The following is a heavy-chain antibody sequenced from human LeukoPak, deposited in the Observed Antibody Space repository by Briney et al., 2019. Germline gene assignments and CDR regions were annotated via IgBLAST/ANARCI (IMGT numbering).Heavy chain of an antibody. CDR1: GGTFSSHA. V-gene: IGHV1-69*04. CDR2: IIPILGIA. D-gene: IGHD4/OR15-4a*01. J-gene: IGHJ6*02. CDR3: ATKGGTMYYYYGMDV. Sequence: GASVKVSCKASGGTFSSHAISWVRQAPGQGLEWMGRIIPILGIANYAQKFQGRVTITADKSTSTAYMELSSLRSEDTAVYYCATKGGTMYYYYGMDVWGQGTTVTVSS.